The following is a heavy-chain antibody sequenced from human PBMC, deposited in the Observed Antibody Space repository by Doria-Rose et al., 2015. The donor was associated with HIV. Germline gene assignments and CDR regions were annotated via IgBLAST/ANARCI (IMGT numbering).Heavy chain of an antibody. J-gene: IGHJ4*02. CDR3: ARMGSYRELDY. Sequence: LVKPSETLSLTCSVSGASVSSRGYYWNWIRQVPGKGLESLGYTYYTGTSDYSPSLKSRLNMAVDTSKNQFSLKLSFVTVADTAVYYCARMGSYRELDYWGQGALVIVPA. CDR1: GASVSSRGYY. D-gene: IGHD3-3*01. V-gene: IGHV4-31*03. CDR2: TYYTGTS.